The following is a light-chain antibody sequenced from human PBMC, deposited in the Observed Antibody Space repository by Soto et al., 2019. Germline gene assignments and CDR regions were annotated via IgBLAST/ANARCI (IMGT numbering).Light chain of an antibody. CDR3: QQYGSSPPT. V-gene: IGKV3-20*01. Sequence: EIVLTQSPATLSVSPGERTTLSCRASQSISRYLAWYQQKPGQGPRLLIYGASSRATGPPDRFSGSGSGTDFTLTIYRLEPEDFALYYCQQYGSSPPTFGQGTKVDIK. CDR2: GAS. J-gene: IGKJ1*01. CDR1: QSISRY.